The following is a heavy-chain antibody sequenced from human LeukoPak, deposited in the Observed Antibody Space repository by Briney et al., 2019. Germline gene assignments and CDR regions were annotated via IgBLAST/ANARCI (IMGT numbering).Heavy chain of an antibody. CDR2: TYYRSKWYN. D-gene: IGHD6-13*01. CDR3: ARDLGTYNSSWYKFPPSYGSGGNWFDP. CDR1: GDSVSSNSAA. Sequence: SQTLSLTCAISGDSVSSNSAAWNWIRQSPSRGLEWLGRTYYRSKWYNDYAVSVKSRITINPDTSKNQFSLQLNSVTPEDTAVYYCARDLGTYNSSWYKFPPSYGSGGNWFDPWGQGTLVTVSS. J-gene: IGHJ5*02. V-gene: IGHV6-1*01.